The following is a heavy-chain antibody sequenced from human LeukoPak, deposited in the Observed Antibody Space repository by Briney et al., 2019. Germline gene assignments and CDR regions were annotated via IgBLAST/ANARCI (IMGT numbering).Heavy chain of an antibody. J-gene: IGHJ4*01. CDR2: VYYNGDI. D-gene: IGHD3-22*01. V-gene: IGHV4-59*01. CDR3: ATTWYYDSRGYLFDD. CDR1: GGSISGYY. Sequence: SETLSLTCSVSGGSISGYYWSWIRQPAGKGLEWIAYVYYNGDIMYNPSLKSRVTISLDTSKNQFSLSMTSVTAADTAVYFCATTWYYDSRGYLFDDWGHGTLVTVSS.